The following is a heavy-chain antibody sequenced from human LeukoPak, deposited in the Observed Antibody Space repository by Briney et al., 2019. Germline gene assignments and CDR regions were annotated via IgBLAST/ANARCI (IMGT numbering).Heavy chain of an antibody. CDR2: IYYSGST. Sequence: PSETLSLTSTVSGGPISSSSYYWAWIRQPPGKGLEWIGSIYYSGSTYYNPSLKSRVTISVDTSKNQFSLKLSSVTAADTAVYYCATTVTGGYYYGMDIWGQGTTVTVSS. V-gene: IGHV4-39*01. D-gene: IGHD2-8*02. CDR3: ATTVTGGYYYGMDI. J-gene: IGHJ6*02. CDR1: GGPISSSSYY.